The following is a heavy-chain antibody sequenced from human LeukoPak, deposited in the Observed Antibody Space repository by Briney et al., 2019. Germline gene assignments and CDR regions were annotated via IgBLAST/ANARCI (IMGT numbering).Heavy chain of an antibody. CDR3: ARGGVELELYFDY. CDR1: GDSVSGVY. CDR2: IYYSGST. Sequence: SETLSLTCTVSGDSVSGVYWSWIRQPPGKGLEWIGYIYYSGSTNYNPSLKSRVTISVDTSKNQFSLKLSSVTAADTAVYYCARGGVELELYFDYWGQGTLVTVSS. D-gene: IGHD1-7*01. J-gene: IGHJ4*02. V-gene: IGHV4-59*02.